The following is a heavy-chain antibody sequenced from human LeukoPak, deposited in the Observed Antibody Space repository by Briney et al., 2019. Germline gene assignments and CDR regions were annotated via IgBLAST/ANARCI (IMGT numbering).Heavy chain of an antibody. V-gene: IGHV4-59*01. CDR3: ARDPKYSYYFDY. J-gene: IGHJ4*02. Sequence: PSETLSLTCTVSGGSISSYYWIWFRQPPGKGLEWIGYIYYSGSTNHNPSLKSRVTISVDTSKNQVSLKLSSVTAADTAIYYCARDPKYSYYFDYWGQGSLVTVSS. D-gene: IGHD2/OR15-2a*01. CDR1: GGSISSYY. CDR2: IYYSGST.